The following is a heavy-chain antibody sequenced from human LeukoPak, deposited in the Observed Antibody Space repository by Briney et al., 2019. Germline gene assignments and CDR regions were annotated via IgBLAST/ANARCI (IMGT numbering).Heavy chain of an antibody. CDR3: ARAYGSGSYQRLKPNWFDP. CDR1: GYTLTELS. Sequence: ASVKVSCKVSGYTLTELSMHWVRQAPGQGLEWMGWINPNSGGTNYAQKFQGRVTMTRDTSISTAYMELSRLRSDDTAVYYCARAYGSGSYQRLKPNWFDPWGQGTLVTVSS. D-gene: IGHD3-10*01. V-gene: IGHV1-2*02. J-gene: IGHJ5*02. CDR2: INPNSGGT.